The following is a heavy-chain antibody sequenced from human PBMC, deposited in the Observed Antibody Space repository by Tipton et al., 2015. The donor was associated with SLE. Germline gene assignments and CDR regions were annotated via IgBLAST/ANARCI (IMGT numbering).Heavy chain of an antibody. D-gene: IGHD2-15*01. J-gene: IGHJ4*02. CDR2: MYYSGNT. V-gene: IGHV4-39*01. Sequence: TLSLTCTVSGGSISSKTYYWGWIRQPPGKGLEWIGSMYYSGNTYYNPSFKSRVTISVDTSKNQFSLNLTSVTAADTAVYYCARGSWGVVVVAATVFDYWGQGTLVTVSS. CDR3: ARGSWGVVVVAATVFDY. CDR1: GGSISSKTYY.